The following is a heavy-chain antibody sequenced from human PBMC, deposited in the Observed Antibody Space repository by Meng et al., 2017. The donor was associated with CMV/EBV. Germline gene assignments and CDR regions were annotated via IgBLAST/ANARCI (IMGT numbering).Heavy chain of an antibody. CDR1: GYTFTGYY. Sequence: ASVKVSCKASGYTFTGYYMHWVRQVPGQGLEWMGWINPNSGGTNYAQKFQGRVTMTRDTSISTAYMELSRLRSDDTAVYYCARDRNYDFWSGYYTGFDYWGQGTLVTVSS. V-gene: IGHV1-2*02. CDR2: INPNSGGT. CDR3: ARDRNYDFWSGYYTGFDY. D-gene: IGHD3-3*01. J-gene: IGHJ4*02.